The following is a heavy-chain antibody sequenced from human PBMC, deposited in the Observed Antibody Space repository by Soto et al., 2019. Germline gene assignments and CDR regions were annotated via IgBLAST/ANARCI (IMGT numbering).Heavy chain of an antibody. J-gene: IGHJ6*04. Sequence: SETLSLTCTVSGGSISSSSYYWGWIRQPPGKGLEWIGSIYYSGSTYYNPSLKSRVTISVDTSKNQFSLKLSSVTAADTAVYYCARPVVVAATPDPLYYCGMDVWGKGTTVTVSS. CDR3: ARPVVVAATPDPLYYCGMDV. CDR2: IYYSGST. D-gene: IGHD2-15*01. CDR1: GGSISSSSYY. V-gene: IGHV4-39*01.